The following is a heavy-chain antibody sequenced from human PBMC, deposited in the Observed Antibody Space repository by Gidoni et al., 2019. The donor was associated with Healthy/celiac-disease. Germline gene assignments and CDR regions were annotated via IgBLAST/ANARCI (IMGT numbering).Heavy chain of an antibody. Sequence: QLQLQASGPGLVKPSETLSLTSTVAGGSISSSSYYWGWIRQPPGKGLEWIVSIYYSGSTYYNPSLKSRVTISVDTSKNQFSLKLSSVTAADTAVYYCASKGVAAAGQPVDYWGQGTLVTVSS. V-gene: IGHV4-39*01. CDR2: IYYSGST. CDR3: ASKGVAAAGQPVDY. J-gene: IGHJ4*02. CDR1: GGSISSSSYY. D-gene: IGHD6-13*01.